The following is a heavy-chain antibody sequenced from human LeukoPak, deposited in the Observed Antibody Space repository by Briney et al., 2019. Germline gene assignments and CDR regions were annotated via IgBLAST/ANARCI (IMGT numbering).Heavy chain of an antibody. CDR1: GYFISGVYY. D-gene: IGHD5-12*01. Sequence: PETLSLTCTVSGYFISGVYYWGWIRQPPGKGLKWIGSMYHSGSTYYNPSLKSRVTISVDTSKNQLSLKLTSVTAADTAVYYCVRVPDIGKAFDIWGQGTMVTVSS. CDR3: VRVPDIGKAFDI. J-gene: IGHJ3*02. CDR2: MYHSGST. V-gene: IGHV4-38-2*02.